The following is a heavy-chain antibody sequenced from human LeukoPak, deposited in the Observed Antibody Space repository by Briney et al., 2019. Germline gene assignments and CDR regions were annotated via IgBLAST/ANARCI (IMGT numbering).Heavy chain of an antibody. D-gene: IGHD2-2*01. J-gene: IGHJ4*02. CDR3: ARSFEDIVVVPAASGGLYFDY. V-gene: IGHV1-18*01. CDR1: GYAFTSYG. CDR2: ISAYNGNT. Sequence: ASVKVSCKASGYAFTSYGISWVRLAPGQGLEWMGWISAYNGNTNYAQKLQGRVTMTTDTSTSTAYMELRSLRSDDTAVYYCARSFEDIVVVPAASGGLYFDYWGQGTLVTVSS.